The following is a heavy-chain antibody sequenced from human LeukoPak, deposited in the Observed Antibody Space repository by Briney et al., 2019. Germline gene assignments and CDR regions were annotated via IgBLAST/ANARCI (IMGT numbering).Heavy chain of an antibody. V-gene: IGHV3-15*01. J-gene: IGHJ4*02. CDR2: IKSKTDGGTT. D-gene: IGHD3-22*01. Sequence: GGSLRLSFAASGFTFSNAWMSWVRQAPGKGLEWVGRIKSKTDGGTTDYAAPVKGRFTISRDNSKNTLYLQMNSLKTEDTAVYYCTTDYYDSSGYYPYFDYWGQGTLVTVSS. CDR1: GFTFSNAW. CDR3: TTDYYDSSGYYPYFDY.